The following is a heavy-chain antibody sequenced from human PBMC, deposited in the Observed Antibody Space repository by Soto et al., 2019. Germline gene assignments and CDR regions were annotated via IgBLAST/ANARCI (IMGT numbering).Heavy chain of an antibody. D-gene: IGHD6-19*01. CDR3: ARGAVAGVDYGMDV. V-gene: IGHV4-4*07. CDR2: VYGSGGT. Sequence: PXGTLSLTCTVSGGSISGYYWNWIRQPAGKGLEWIGRVYGSGGTNYNPSLKSRVTMSRDTSKRSFSLKLTSVTAADTAVYYCARGAVAGVDYGMDVWGQGTTVTVSS. CDR1: GGSISGYY. J-gene: IGHJ6*02.